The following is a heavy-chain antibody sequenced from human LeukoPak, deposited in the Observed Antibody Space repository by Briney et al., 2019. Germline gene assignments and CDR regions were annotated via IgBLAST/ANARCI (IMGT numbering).Heavy chain of an antibody. D-gene: IGHD2-2*01. Sequence: GGSLRLSGAASGFTFSSYSMTWVRQAPGKGLEWVSSISSSSSDIYYADSGKGGFTISRDNAKNSLYLQMNSLRAEDTAVYYCARGGSYCSSTSCFIFDYWGQGTLVTVSS. CDR1: GFTFSSYS. J-gene: IGHJ4*02. CDR2: ISSSSSDI. CDR3: ARGGSYCSSTSCFIFDY. V-gene: IGHV3-21*01.